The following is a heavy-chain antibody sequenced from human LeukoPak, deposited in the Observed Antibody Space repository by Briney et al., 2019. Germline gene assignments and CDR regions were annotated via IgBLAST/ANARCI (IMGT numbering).Heavy chain of an antibody. CDR2: IYYSGST. CDR3: ARAQWLVSYFDY. Sequence: SETLSLSCTVSGGSISSYYWSWIRQPPGKELEWIGYIYYSGSTNYNPSLKSRVTISVDTSKNQFSLKLSSVTAADTAVYYCARAQWLVSYFDYWGQGTLVTVSS. CDR1: GGSISSYY. D-gene: IGHD6-19*01. J-gene: IGHJ4*02. V-gene: IGHV4-59*01.